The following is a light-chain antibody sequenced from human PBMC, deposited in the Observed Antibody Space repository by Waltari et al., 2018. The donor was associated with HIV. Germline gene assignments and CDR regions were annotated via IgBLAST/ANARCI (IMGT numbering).Light chain of an antibody. J-gene: IGLJ1*01. V-gene: IGLV2-14*03. CDR2: DVS. CDR1: SSDVGRYNY. Sequence: QSAMTHPASVSGSTGQSITIPCTETSSDVGRYNYVSLYQQHPGTAPKLMIYDVSNRPSGVSNRFSGSKSGNTASLTISGLQAEDEADYYCSSYTSSNTLPYVFGTGTKVTVL. CDR3: SSYTSSNTLPYV.